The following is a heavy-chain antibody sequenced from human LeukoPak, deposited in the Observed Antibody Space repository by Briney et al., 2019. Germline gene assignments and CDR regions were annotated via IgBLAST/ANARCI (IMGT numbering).Heavy chain of an antibody. CDR3: ARGRLGTWFGELKA. D-gene: IGHD3-10*01. CDR1: GYIFTDYY. CDR2: INAKSGDT. J-gene: IGHJ5*02. V-gene: IGHV1-2*02. Sequence: ASAKVSCKASGYIFTDYYMHWVRLAPGQGLEWMGWINAKSGDTNYAEKFQGGVTMTRDTSITTAYMELSSLRSDDTAVYYCARGRLGTWFGELKAWGQGTLVTVSS.